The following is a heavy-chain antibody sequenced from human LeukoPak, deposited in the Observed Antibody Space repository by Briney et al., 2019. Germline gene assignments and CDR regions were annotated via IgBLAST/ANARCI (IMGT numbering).Heavy chain of an antibody. CDR1: GFTCSTYW. V-gene: IGHV3-7*01. D-gene: IGHD3-10*02. CDR3: AELGITMIGGV. Sequence: GGSLRLSCAASGFTCSTYWMTWVRQAPGKGLEWVANIKQDGSEKYYVDSVKGRFTISRDNAKNSLYLQMNSLRAEDTAVYYCAELGITMIGGVWGKGTTVTISS. CDR2: IKQDGSEK. J-gene: IGHJ6*04.